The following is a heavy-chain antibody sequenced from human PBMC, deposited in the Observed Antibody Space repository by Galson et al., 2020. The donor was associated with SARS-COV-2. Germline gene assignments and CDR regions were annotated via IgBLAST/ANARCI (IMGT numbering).Heavy chain of an antibody. J-gene: IGHJ5*02. Sequence: SETLSLTCTVSGGPISSHYWSWIRQPPGKGLEWTGYIYSTGSTNYNPPLKSRVTISIDTTKNQFSLRLTSVTAADTSVYYCAATSLLGYCSGGSCSYNWFDPWGQGTLVTVSS. D-gene: IGHD2-15*01. CDR3: AATSLLGYCSGGSCSYNWFDP. CDR1: GGPISSHY. CDR2: IYSTGST. V-gene: IGHV4-59*08.